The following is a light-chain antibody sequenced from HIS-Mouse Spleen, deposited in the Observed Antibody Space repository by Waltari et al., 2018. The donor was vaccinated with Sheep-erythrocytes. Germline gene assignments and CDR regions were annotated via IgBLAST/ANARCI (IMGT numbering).Light chain of an antibody. V-gene: IGLV1-36*01. CDR2: YDE. J-gene: IGLJ3*02. CDR1: SSNIGNNA. Sequence: QSVLTQPPSVSEAPRQRVTISCSGSSSNIGNNAVNWYQQLPGKAPKLLIYYDELLPAGVSDRFSGSKSGTSASLAISGLHSEDEADYYCAAWDDSLNGPVFGGGTKLTVL. CDR3: AAWDDSLNGPV.